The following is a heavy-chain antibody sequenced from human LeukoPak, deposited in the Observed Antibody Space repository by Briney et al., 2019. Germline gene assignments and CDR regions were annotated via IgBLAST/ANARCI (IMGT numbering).Heavy chain of an antibody. Sequence: GGSLRLSCAASGFSFSNYAMSWVRQAPGKGLEWVSGISGSGGTTYYADSVKGHFTISRDNAKNSLYLQMNSLRAEDTAVYYCAELGITMIGGVWGKGTTVTVSS. CDR3: AELGITMIGGV. CDR1: GFSFSNYA. V-gene: IGHV3-23*01. D-gene: IGHD3-10*02. CDR2: ISGSGGTT. J-gene: IGHJ6*04.